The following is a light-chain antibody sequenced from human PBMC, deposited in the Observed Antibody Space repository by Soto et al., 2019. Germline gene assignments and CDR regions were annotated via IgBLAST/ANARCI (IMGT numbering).Light chain of an antibody. V-gene: IGLV1-40*01. CDR2: GNS. J-gene: IGLJ7*01. CDR3: QSYDSSLSGYAV. Sequence: QSVLTQPPSVSGAPGQRVTISCTGSSSNIGAGYDVHWYQQLPGTAPKLLIYGNSNRPSGVPDRFSGSKSGTSASLAITALHAEDEADCYCQSYDSSLSGYAVFAGGTQLTVL. CDR1: SSNIGAGYD.